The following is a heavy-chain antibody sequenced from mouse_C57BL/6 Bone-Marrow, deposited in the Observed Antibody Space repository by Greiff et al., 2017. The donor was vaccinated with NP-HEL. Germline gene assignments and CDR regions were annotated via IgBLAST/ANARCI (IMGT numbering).Heavy chain of an antibody. CDR2: IDPSDSYT. CDR3: ARYLFFPYYYGSSYDY. J-gene: IGHJ2*01. V-gene: IGHV1-59*01. D-gene: IGHD1-1*01. CDR1: GYTFTSYW. Sequence: QVQLQQPGAELVRPGTSVKLSCKASGYTFTSYWMHWVKQRPGQGLEWIGVIDPSDSYTNYNQKFKGKATLTVDTSSSTAYMQLSSLTSEDSAVYYCARYLFFPYYYGSSYDYWGQGTTLTVSS.